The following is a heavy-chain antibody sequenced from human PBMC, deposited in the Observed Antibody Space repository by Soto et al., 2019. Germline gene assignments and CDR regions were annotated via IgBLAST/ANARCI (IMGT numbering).Heavy chain of an antibody. Sequence: SETLAPPLSVFGCFLLRVSYDWVPLGHPPGKGLEWIGYIYYSGSTNYNHSLKSRVTISVDTSKNQFSLKLSSVTAADTAVYYCARCMITFGGVIVPNYWGQGTLVTVS. J-gene: IGHJ4*02. CDR2: IYYSGST. V-gene: IGHV4-61*01. CDR3: ARCMITFGGVIVPNY. D-gene: IGHD3-16*02. CDR1: GCFLLRVSYD.